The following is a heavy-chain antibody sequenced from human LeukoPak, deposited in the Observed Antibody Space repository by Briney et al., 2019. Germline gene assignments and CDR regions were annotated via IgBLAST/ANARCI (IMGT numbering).Heavy chain of an antibody. CDR3: ARRGYSYGSPFDY. V-gene: IGHV4-34*01. CDR2: INHSGST. Sequence: PSETLSLTCAVYGGSFSGYYWSWIRQPPGKGLEWIGEINHSGSTNYNPSLKSRVTISVDTSKNQFSLKLSSVTAADTAVYYCARRGYSYGSPFDYWGQGTLVTVSS. CDR1: GGSFSGYY. J-gene: IGHJ4*02. D-gene: IGHD5-18*01.